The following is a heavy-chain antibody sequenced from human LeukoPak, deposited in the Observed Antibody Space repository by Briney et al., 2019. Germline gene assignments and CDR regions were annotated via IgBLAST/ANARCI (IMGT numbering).Heavy chain of an antibody. J-gene: IGHJ3*02. CDR3: ARQPTDCSSTSCPAFDI. CDR1: GGSISSSSYY. CDR2: IYYSGST. D-gene: IGHD2-2*01. Sequence: PSETLSLTCTVSGGSISSSSYYWGWIRQPPGKGLEWIGSIYYSGSTYYNPSLKSRVTISVDTSKNQFSLKLSSVTAADTAVYYCARQPTDCSSTSCPAFDIWGQGTMVTVSS. V-gene: IGHV4-39*01.